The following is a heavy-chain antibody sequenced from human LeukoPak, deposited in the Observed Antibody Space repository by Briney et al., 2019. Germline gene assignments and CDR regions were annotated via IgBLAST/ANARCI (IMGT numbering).Heavy chain of an antibody. CDR1: GGSISSHY. CDR3: ARGAGWLPLV. D-gene: IGHD5-24*01. Sequence: PAETLSLTCTVSGGSISSHYWSWIRQPPGEGLEWIGYIYYSASTNYNPSLKSRVTISVDTSKSQFSLKLNSVTAADTAVYYCARGAGWLPLVWGQGTLVTVSS. V-gene: IGHV4-59*11. J-gene: IGHJ4*02. CDR2: IYYSAST.